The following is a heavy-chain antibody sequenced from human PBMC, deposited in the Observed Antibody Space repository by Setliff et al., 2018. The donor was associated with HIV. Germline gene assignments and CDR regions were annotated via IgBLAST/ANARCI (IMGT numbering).Heavy chain of an antibody. J-gene: IGHJ3*01. CDR1: GFLFNRYS. V-gene: IGHV3-21*01. Sequence: LRLSCSASGFLFNRYSLNWVRQAPGRGPEWVASISNSSRYYWVKARYGDSVRGRFTISGDYAKNSVYLQMNSLRVEDSAVYYCAREVLRGGDDAFGLWGQGTMVTVSS. CDR3: AREVLRGGDDAFGL. CDR2: ISNSSRYY. D-gene: IGHD3-10*01.